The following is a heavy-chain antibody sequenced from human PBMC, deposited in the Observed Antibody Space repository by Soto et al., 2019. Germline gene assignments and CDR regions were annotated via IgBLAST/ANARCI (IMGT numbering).Heavy chain of an antibody. Sequence: SETLSLTCAVSGDSINSTDWWNWVRQSPGKGLEWIGEIYHGGNIYYNPSLKSRVTISMDKSKNQFSLNLFYVTAADTAVYYCARGGYYYYGSGSPNWFDPWGQGTLDTVSS. CDR2: IYHGGNI. J-gene: IGHJ5*02. CDR3: ARGGYYYYGSGSPNWFDP. CDR1: GDSINSTDW. D-gene: IGHD3-10*01. V-gene: IGHV4-4*02.